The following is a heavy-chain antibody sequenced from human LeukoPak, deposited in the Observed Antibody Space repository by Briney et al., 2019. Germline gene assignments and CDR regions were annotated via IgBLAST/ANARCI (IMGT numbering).Heavy chain of an antibody. CDR1: GYTLTELS. V-gene: IGHV1-24*01. CDR3: ATWGYCSSTSCYATNPHNWFDP. J-gene: IGHJ5*02. D-gene: IGHD2-2*01. CDR2: FDPEDGET. Sequence: ASVKVSCKVSGYTLTELSMHWVRQAPGKGLEWMGGFDPEDGETIYAQKFQGRVTMTEDTSTDTAYMELSSLRSEDTAVYYCATWGYCSSTSCYATNPHNWFDPWGQGTLVTVSS.